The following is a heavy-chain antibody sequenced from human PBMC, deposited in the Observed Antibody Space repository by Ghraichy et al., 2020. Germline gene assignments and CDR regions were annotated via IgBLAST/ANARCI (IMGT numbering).Heavy chain of an antibody. CDR2: ISSNTRQI. V-gene: IGHV3-11*06. D-gene: IGHD3-9*01. Sequence: GGSLRLSCAASGFFFSDYYMTWIRQAPGKGLEWVSSISSNTRQIYTADSLQGRFTISRDNSRKSIYLQMNRLRVEDTAVYYCARSPITIFSIDAFDYWGQGILVTVSS. J-gene: IGHJ4*02. CDR1: GFFFSDYY. CDR3: ARSPITIFSIDAFDY.